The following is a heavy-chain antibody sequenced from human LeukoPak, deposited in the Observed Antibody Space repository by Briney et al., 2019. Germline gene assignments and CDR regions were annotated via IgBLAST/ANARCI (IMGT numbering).Heavy chain of an antibody. CDR2: MNPNSGNT. Sequence: ASVKVSCKASGYTFTSYDINWVRQATGQGLEWMGWMNPNSGNTGYAQKFQGRVTITRNTSISTAYMELSSLRSEDTAVYYCATDSSGLGSFDYWGQGTLVTVSS. CDR3: ATDSSGLGSFDY. V-gene: IGHV1-8*03. D-gene: IGHD6-19*01. J-gene: IGHJ4*02. CDR1: GYTFTSYD.